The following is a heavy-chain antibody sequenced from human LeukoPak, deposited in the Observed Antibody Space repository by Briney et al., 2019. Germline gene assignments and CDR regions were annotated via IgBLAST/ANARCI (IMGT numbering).Heavy chain of an antibody. V-gene: IGHV3-11*01. CDR2: ISSSGSTI. CDR1: GFTCSDYD. CDR3: ARGNTIDYGGNSDY. Sequence: PGGSLRLSCAASGFTCSDYDMSCSRQAPGKRLEWVSYISSSGSTIYYADSVKGRFTISRDNAKNSLYLQMNSLRAEDTAVYYCARGNTIDYGGNSDYWGQGTLVTVSS. D-gene: IGHD4-23*01. J-gene: IGHJ4*02.